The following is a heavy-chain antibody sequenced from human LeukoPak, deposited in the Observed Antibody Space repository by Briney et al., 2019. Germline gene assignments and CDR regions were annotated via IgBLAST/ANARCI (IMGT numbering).Heavy chain of an antibody. D-gene: IGHD3-22*01. CDR3: AKDRDYYDSSGYYDWFDP. Sequence: PGGSLRLSCAASGFTFSSYAMSWVRQAPGKGLEWVSAINGSGGSTYYADSVKGRFTISRDNSKSTLYLQMNSLRAEDTAVYYCAKDRDYYDSSGYYDWFDPWGQGTLVTVSS. J-gene: IGHJ5*02. CDR2: INGSGGST. CDR1: GFTFSSYA. V-gene: IGHV3-23*01.